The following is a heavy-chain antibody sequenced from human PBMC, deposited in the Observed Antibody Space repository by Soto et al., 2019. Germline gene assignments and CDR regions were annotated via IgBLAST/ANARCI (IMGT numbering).Heavy chain of an antibody. D-gene: IGHD5-18*01. Sequence: QVQLVESGGGLVKPGGSLRLSCAASGFTFSDYQMAWIRQAPGKGLEWVSYISSSSNYRNYADSVKGRFTSSRDNTKNSLYLQMNSLRAEDTAVYYCARGTTMARGELGHWGQGTLVTVSS. CDR2: ISSSSNYR. V-gene: IGHV3-11*05. J-gene: IGHJ4*02. CDR3: ARGTTMARGELGH. CDR1: GFTFSDYQ.